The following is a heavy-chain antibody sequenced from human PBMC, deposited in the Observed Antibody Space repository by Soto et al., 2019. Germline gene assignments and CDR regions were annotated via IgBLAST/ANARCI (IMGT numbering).Heavy chain of an antibody. V-gene: IGHV1-2*04. CDR1: GYTFTSYY. Sequence: ASVKVSCKASGYTFTSYYMHWVRQAPGQGLEWMGWINPNSGGTNYAQKFQGWVTMNRDTSISTAYMELSRLRSDDTAVYYCARDSGSHRVVAFDIWGQGTMVTVSS. J-gene: IGHJ3*02. D-gene: IGHD1-26*01. CDR2: INPNSGGT. CDR3: ARDSGSHRVVAFDI.